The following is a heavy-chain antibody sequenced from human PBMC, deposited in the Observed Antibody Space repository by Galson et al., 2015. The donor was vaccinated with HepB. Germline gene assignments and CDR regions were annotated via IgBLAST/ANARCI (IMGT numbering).Heavy chain of an antibody. Sequence: SVKVSCQASGYTFTSSGISWVRQAPGQGLEWMGCISAYNGNTKYAQKLQGRVTMTTDTSTSTAYMELRCLRSDDTAVYYCARDQGSSWYHSYYNIAVWGKGTTVTLSS. D-gene: IGHD6-13*01. J-gene: IGHJ6*03. V-gene: IGHV1-18*01. CDR1: GYTFTSSG. CDR3: ARDQGSSWYHSYYNIAV. CDR2: ISAYNGNT.